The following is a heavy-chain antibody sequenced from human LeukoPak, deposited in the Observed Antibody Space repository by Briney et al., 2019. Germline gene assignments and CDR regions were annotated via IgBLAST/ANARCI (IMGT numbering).Heavy chain of an antibody. CDR1: GFTFRSYE. V-gene: IGHV3-33*08. CDR2: IRSDATNK. CDR3: ARRAGGYSHPYDY. J-gene: IGHJ4*02. D-gene: IGHD4-23*01. Sequence: GGSLRLSCEDSGFTFRSYEMNWVRQAPGKGLEWVAFIRSDATNKYYADSVKGRFTISRDNSKNTLYLQMNSLRAEDTAVYYCARRAGGYSHPYDYWGQGTLVTVSS.